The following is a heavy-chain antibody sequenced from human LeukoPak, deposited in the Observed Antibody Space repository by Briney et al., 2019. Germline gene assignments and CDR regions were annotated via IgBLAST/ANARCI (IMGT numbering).Heavy chain of an antibody. J-gene: IGHJ4*02. CDR2: ISAYNGST. V-gene: IGHV1-18*01. CDR1: GYTFTSYG. CDR3: ARDANMYSSSSADY. D-gene: IGHD6-6*01. Sequence: ASVKVSCTASGYTFTSYGISWVRQAPGQGLEWMEWISAYNGSTNYAQKLQGRVTMTTDTSTSTAYMELRSLRSDDTAVYYCARDANMYSSSSADYWDQGTLVTVSS.